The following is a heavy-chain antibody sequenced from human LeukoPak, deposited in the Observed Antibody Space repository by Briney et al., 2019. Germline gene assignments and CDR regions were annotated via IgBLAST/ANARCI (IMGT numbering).Heavy chain of an antibody. Sequence: SETLSLTCTVSGGSISSSSYYWGWIRQPPGKGLEWIGRIYTSGSTNYNPSLKSRVTISVDTSKNQFSLKLSSVTAADTAVYYCARDLDIWGQGTLVTVSS. D-gene: IGHD2-2*03. V-gene: IGHV4-61*02. CDR3: ARDLDI. J-gene: IGHJ4*02. CDR2: IYTSGST. CDR1: GGSISSSSYY.